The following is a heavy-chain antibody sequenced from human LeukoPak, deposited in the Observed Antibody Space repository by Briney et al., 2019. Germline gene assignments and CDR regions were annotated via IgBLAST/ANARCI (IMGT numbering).Heavy chain of an antibody. CDR3: AHANLLDAFDI. D-gene: IGHD2-15*01. CDR1: RLSLSTSAVG. CDR2: IYWDDDK. Sequence: SRPKLVKHTQSLTLTCNFSRLSLSTSAVGVGCIRQPPGQALEWLALIYWDDDKRYSPSLKSKLTITKDTSKNQVVLTMTNMDPVDTATYYCAHANLLDAFDIWGQGTMVTVSS. J-gene: IGHJ3*02. V-gene: IGHV2-5*02.